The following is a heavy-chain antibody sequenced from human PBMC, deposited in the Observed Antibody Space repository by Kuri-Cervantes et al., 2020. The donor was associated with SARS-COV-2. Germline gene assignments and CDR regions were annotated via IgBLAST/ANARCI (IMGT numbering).Heavy chain of an antibody. CDR3: ARDRGAFWGVGDY. V-gene: IGHV4-34*01. CDR2: INHSGST. D-gene: IGHD3-10*01. Sequence: SQTLSLTCAVYGGSFSGYYWSWIRQPPGKGLEWSGEINHSGSTNYNPSLKSRVTMSVDTSKNQFSLKLNSVTAADTAVYYCARDRGAFWGVGDYWGQGTLVTVSS. CDR1: GGSFSGYY. J-gene: IGHJ4*02.